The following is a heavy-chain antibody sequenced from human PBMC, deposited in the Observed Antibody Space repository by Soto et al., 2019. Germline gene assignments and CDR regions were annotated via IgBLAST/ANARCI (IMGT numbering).Heavy chain of an antibody. J-gene: IGHJ4*02. D-gene: IGHD3-22*01. CDR3: ARDAPDSVYDSSGYFPAQY. CDR2: ISYDGSNK. CDR1: GFTFSSYA. V-gene: IGHV3-30-3*01. Sequence: QVQLVESGGGVVQPGRSLRLSCAASGFTFSSYAMHWVRQAPGKGLEWVAVISYDGSNKYYADSVKGRFTISRDNSKNTLYLQMNSLRAEDTAVYYCARDAPDSVYDSSGYFPAQYRGQGTLVTVSS.